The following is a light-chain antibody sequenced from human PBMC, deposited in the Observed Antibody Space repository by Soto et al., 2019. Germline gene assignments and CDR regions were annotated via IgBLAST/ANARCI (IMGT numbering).Light chain of an antibody. V-gene: IGKV3-20*01. J-gene: IGKJ3*01. CDR2: GAS. CDR3: QQYGSAPLFT. Sequence: EIVLTQSPGTLSLSPGERVTLSCRASQSVSSSYLAWYHQKPVQAPRLLLYGASSRATGIPDRFSGSGSGAHFSLTISSLEPEDFAAYYWQQYGSAPLFTFGPGTKVDIK. CDR1: QSVSSSY.